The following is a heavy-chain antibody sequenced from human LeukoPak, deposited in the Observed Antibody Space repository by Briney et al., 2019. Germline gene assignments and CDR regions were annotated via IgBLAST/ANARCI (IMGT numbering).Heavy chain of an antibody. CDR2: INTNTGNP. V-gene: IGHV7-4-1*02. D-gene: IGHD3-3*01. CDR3: ARDHPLRFLEWLPTSQYYFDY. CDR1: GYTFTSYA. J-gene: IGHJ4*02. Sequence: ASVKVSCKASGYTFTSYAMNWVRQAPGQGLEWMGWINTNTGNPTYAQGFTGRFAFSLDTSVSTAYLQISSLKAEDTAVYYCARDHPLRFLEWLPTSQYYFDYWGQGTLVTVSS.